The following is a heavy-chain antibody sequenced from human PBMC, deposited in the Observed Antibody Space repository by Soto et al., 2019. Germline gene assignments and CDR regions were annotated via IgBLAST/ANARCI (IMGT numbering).Heavy chain of an antibody. CDR1: GFSLSTSGMR. CDR3: ARIHRGFYCVDY. D-gene: IGHD1-26*01. V-gene: IGHV2-70*04. CDR2: IDWDDDK. Sequence: SGPTLVNPTQTLTLTCTFSGFSLSTSGMRVSWIRQPPGKALEWLARIDWDDDKFYSTSLKTRLTISKDTSKNQVVLTMTNMYPVDTATYYCARIHRGFYCVDYGGQGTLVTVSS. J-gene: IGHJ4*02.